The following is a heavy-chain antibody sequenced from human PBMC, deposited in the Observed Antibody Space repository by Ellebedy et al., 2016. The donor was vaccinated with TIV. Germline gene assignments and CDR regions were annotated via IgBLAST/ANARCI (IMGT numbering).Heavy chain of an antibody. D-gene: IGHD1-1*01. CDR1: GGSISSGDYY. Sequence: SETLSLTXTVSGGSISSGDYYWSWIRQPPGKGLEWIGYIYYSGSTNYNPSLKSRVTISVDTSKNQFSLKLSSVTAADTAVYYCARDRRYWKDYYYGMDVWGQGTTVTVSS. CDR3: ARDRRYWKDYYYGMDV. CDR2: IYYSGST. V-gene: IGHV4-61*08. J-gene: IGHJ6*02.